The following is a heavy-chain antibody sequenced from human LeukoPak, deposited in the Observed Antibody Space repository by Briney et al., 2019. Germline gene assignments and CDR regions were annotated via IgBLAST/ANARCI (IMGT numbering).Heavy chain of an antibody. Sequence: PSETLSLTCTVSGGSISSSSYYWGWIRQPPGMGLEWIGSISHSGSTYYNPSLKSRVTISVDTSKNQFSLNLSSVTAADTAVYYCARLDWNDLSDWFDPWGQGTLVTVSS. CDR3: ARLDWNDLSDWFDP. CDR2: ISHSGST. V-gene: IGHV4-39*07. CDR1: GGSISSSSYY. J-gene: IGHJ5*02. D-gene: IGHD1-1*01.